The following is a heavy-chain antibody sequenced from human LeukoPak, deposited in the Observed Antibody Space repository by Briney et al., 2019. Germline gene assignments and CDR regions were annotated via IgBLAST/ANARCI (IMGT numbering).Heavy chain of an antibody. CDR3: ARGYALDY. Sequence: GASVKVSCKASGGTFSSYAISWVRQASGQGLEWIGWMNPKSGDTAIAQKFQGRVTMTRNTSISTVYMEVNSLRSEDTAVYYCARGYALDYWGQGTLVTVSS. CDR2: MNPKSGDT. CDR1: GGTFSSYA. V-gene: IGHV1-8*02. J-gene: IGHJ4*02.